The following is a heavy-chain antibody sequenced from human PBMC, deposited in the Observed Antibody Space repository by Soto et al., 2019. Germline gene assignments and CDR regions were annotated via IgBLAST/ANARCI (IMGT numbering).Heavy chain of an antibody. CDR3: ARDLGYCSGGSCYRFDY. J-gene: IGHJ4*02. D-gene: IGHD2-15*01. CDR1: GGTFSSYA. CDR2: IIPIFGTA. Sequence: SVKVSCKASGGTFSSYAISWVRQAPGQGLEWMGGIIPIFGTANYAQKFQGRVTITADESTSTAYMELSSLRSEDTAVYYCARDLGYCSGGSCYRFDYWGQGTLVTVLL. V-gene: IGHV1-69*13.